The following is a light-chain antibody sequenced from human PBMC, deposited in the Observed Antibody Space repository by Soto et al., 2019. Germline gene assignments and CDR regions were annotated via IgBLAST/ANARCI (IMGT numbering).Light chain of an antibody. CDR3: QQYSSYSWT. CDR1: QSITLW. V-gene: IGKV1-5*03. Sequence: DIQMTQSPSTLSASVGDRVTITCRASQSITLWLAWHQQKPGKAPNLLIYKTSILESGVPSRFSGSGSGTEFTLTINSLQPDDFATYYCQQYSSYSWTFGQGTKVEIK. J-gene: IGKJ1*01. CDR2: KTS.